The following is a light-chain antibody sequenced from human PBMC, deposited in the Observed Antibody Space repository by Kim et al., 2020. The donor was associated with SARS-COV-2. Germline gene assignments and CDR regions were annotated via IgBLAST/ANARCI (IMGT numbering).Light chain of an antibody. CDR2: GKN. CDR1: SLRGYY. J-gene: IGLJ2*01. Sequence: SSELTQDPAVSVALGQTVRITCQGDSLRGYYASWYQQKSGQAPILVIYGKNNRPSGIPDRFSGSTSGNTAFLTIAGAQAEDEADYHCSSRDSSGNQVAVFGGGTQLTVL. CDR3: SSRDSSGNQVAV. V-gene: IGLV3-19*01.